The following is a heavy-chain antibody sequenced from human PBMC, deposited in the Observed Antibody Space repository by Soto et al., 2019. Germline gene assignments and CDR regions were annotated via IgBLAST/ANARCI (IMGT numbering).Heavy chain of an antibody. D-gene: IGHD3-10*01. CDR1: GFTFGDYD. CDR3: TIGEYNYGRPVMAV. Sequence: GGSLRLSCTTSGFTFGDYDMSWIRQAPGKGLEWVGFLRSKAYFRTTHYAASVKGRFTISGDDSISIAYLQMNSLQTEDTAVHYCTIGEYNYGRPVMAVSGQGSPVTVSS. CDR2: LRSKAYFRTT. J-gene: IGHJ6*02. V-gene: IGHV3-49*03.